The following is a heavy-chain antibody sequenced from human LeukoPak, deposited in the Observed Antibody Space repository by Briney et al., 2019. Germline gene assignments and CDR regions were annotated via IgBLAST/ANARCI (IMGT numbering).Heavy chain of an antibody. V-gene: IGHV3-30*02. CDR1: GFTYNNHG. J-gene: IGHJ4*02. CDR3: AKDSTGSYDLLDY. CDR2: ISFDGSRG. D-gene: IGHD3-10*01. Sequence: GGSLRLSCTASGFTYNNHGMHWVRQAPGKGLEWVAFISFDGSRGLYGDSVKGRFTISRDNSKNTMYLEMNSLRGEDTAMYFCAKDSTGSYDLLDYWGQGTLVTVSS.